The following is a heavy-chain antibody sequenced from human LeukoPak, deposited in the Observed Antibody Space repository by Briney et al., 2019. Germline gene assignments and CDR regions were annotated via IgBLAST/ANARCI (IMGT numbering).Heavy chain of an antibody. D-gene: IGHD6-6*01. J-gene: IGHJ4*02. CDR1: GFTFSSYG. CDR2: IWYDGINK. Sequence: GGSLRLSCSASGFTFSSYGMHWVRQAPGRGLEWVAAIWYDGINKYYADSVKGRLTISRDTSKSTLYLQMTSLRAEDTAVYYCARDAPAFGFYSSSLGYWGQGTLVTVSS. V-gene: IGHV3-33*01. CDR3: ARDAPAFGFYSSSLGY.